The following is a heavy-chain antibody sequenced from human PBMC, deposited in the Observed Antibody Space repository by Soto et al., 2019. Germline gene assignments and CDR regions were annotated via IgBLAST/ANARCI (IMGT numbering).Heavy chain of an antibody. Sequence: QVQLVQSGAEVKKPGASVTVSCKTSGYTFSNYGINWVRQAPGQGLEWMGWISGYNGNTNYAQTVQGRVTMTTDHSPGKVYMELRSLKSDDTAIYYCSRFIMVGGWFDPNYYHGMDVWGQGTTVTVSS. J-gene: IGHJ6*02. CDR1: GYTFSNYG. V-gene: IGHV1-18*01. CDR2: ISGYNGNT. D-gene: IGHD6-19*01. CDR3: SRFIMVGGWFDPNYYHGMDV.